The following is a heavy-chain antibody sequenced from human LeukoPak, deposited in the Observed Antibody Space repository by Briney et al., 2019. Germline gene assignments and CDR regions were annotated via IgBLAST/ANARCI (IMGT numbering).Heavy chain of an antibody. CDR3: ARDSPAYCSSTSCLNMDV. CDR2: ISSSGSTI. CDR1: GFTFSDYY. V-gene: IGHV3-11*04. D-gene: IGHD2-2*01. J-gene: IGHJ6*03. Sequence: GGSLRLSCAASGFTFSDYYMSWIRQAPGKGLEWVSYISSSGSTIYYADSVKGRFTISRDNAKNSLYLQMNSLRAEDTAVYYCARDSPAYCSSTSCLNMDVWGKGTTVTVSS.